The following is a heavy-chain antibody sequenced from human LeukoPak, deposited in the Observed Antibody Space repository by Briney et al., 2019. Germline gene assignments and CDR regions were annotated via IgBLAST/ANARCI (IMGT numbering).Heavy chain of an antibody. CDR2: ISSSSSTI. D-gene: IGHD6-19*01. V-gene: IGHV3-48*01. CDR1: GFTFSSYS. Sequence: PGGSLRLSCAASGFTFSSYSMNWVRQAPGKGLEWVSYISSSSSTIYYADSVKGRFTISRDNAKNSLYLQMNSLRAGDTAVYYCVREGSSSAWNNWFFDLWGRGTLVTVSS. CDR3: VREGSSSAWNNWFFDL. J-gene: IGHJ2*01.